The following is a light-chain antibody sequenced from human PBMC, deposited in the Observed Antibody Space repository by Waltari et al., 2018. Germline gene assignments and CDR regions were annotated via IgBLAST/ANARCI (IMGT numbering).Light chain of an antibody. Sequence: DIKMTQSPSPLSASLGDSGTITCRASQTISTNLNWYQHRPGKVPKLLIYAATFLQSGVPSRFSGSGSGTDFTLTIRSLQPEDFVFYFCQQSYSAPPSFGGGTKVDVK. CDR1: QTISTN. V-gene: IGKV1-39*01. J-gene: IGKJ4*01. CDR2: AAT. CDR3: QQSYSAPPS.